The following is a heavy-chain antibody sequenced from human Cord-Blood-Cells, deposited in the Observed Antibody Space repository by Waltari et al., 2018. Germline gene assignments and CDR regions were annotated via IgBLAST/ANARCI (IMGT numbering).Heavy chain of an antibody. V-gene: IGHV1-69*06. Sequence: QVQLVQSGAEVKKPGSSVKVSCKASGGTFSSYAISWVRQAPGQGLEWMGGIIPIFGTANYAQKFQGRVTITADKSTSTAYMELSSLRSEDTAVYYCASPEVDIVAEGYYYYGMDVWGQGTTVTVSS. D-gene: IGHD5-12*01. CDR2: IIPIFGTA. CDR3: ASPEVDIVAEGYYYYGMDV. CDR1: GGTFSSYA. J-gene: IGHJ6*02.